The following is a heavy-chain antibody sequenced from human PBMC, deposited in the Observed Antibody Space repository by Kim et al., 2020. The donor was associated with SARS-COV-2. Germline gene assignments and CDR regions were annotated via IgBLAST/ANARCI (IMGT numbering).Heavy chain of an antibody. Sequence: VKGRFTISRDNSKNTLYLQMNSLRAEDTAVYYCARERGLLWFGELSFLDYWGQGTLVTVSS. V-gene: IGHV3-30*07. D-gene: IGHD3-10*01. J-gene: IGHJ4*02. CDR3: ARERGLLWFGELSFLDY.